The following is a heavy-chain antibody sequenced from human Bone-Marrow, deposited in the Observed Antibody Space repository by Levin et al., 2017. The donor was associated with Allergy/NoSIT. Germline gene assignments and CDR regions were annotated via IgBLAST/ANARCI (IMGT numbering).Heavy chain of an antibody. V-gene: IGHV3-74*01. J-gene: IGHJ5*02. CDR1: EFTFRNYW. CDR3: ALTSSTWGGFNP. D-gene: IGHD6-13*01. CDR2: INTDGSTT. Sequence: GESLKISCAASEFTFRNYWMHWVRQAPGKGLVWVSRINTDGSTTTYADSVKGRFTISRDNAKNTLYLQMNSLRAEDTAMYYCALTSSTWGGFNPWGQGSLVTVSS.